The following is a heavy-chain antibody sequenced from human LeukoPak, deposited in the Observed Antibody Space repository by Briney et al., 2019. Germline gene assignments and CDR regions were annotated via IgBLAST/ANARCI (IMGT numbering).Heavy chain of an antibody. CDR2: IYYSGST. J-gene: IGHJ3*02. CDR1: GGSISSGGYY. Sequence: SETLSLTCTVSGGSISSGGYYWSWIRQHPGKGLEWIGYIYYSGSTYYNPSLKSRVTMSVDTSKNQFSLKLGSVTAADTAVYYCARDLDDYYDSSGYLYAFDIWGQGTMVTVSS. D-gene: IGHD3-22*01. CDR3: ARDLDDYYDSSGYLYAFDI. V-gene: IGHV4-31*03.